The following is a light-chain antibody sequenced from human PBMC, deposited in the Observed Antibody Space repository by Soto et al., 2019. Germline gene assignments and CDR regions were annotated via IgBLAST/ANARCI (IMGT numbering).Light chain of an antibody. CDR3: QQTFRTPRT. CDR1: QTISSY. J-gene: IGKJ2*02. CDR2: SAS. Sequence: DIQMTQSPASLSASVGDRVTITCRASQTISSYLNWYQQKAGAAPKLLIYSASTLQSGVPSRFSGSGFGTDYTPTISSLQPADFAVYYCQQTFRTPRTFGQGTKLDIK. V-gene: IGKV1-39*01.